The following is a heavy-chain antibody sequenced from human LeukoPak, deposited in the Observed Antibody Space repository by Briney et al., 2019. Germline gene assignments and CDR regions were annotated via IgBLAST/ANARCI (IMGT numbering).Heavy chain of an antibody. D-gene: IGHD3/OR15-3a*01. V-gene: IGHV3-21*01. J-gene: IGHJ3*02. Sequence: GSLRLSCAASGFTFSSYSMNWVRQAPGKGLEWVSCISSTSGYIYYADSVRGRFTISRDNSKNTLYLQMNSLRAEDTAVYYCAREWTLSHVAFDIWGQGTMVTVSS. CDR3: AREWTLSHVAFDI. CDR2: ISSTSGYI. CDR1: GFTFSSYS.